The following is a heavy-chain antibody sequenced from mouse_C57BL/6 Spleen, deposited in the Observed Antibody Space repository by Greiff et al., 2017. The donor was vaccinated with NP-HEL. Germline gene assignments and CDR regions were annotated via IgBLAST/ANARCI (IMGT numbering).Heavy chain of an antibody. CDR1: GYSITSGYY. V-gene: IGHV3-6*01. J-gene: IGHJ2*01. Sequence: EVKLLESGPGLVKPSQSLSLTCSVTGYSITSGYYWNWIRQFPGNKLEWMGYISYDGSNNYNPSLKNRISITRDTSKNQFFLKLNSVTTEDTATYYCARFITTVVAEDYWGQGTTLTVSS. CDR2: ISYDGSN. D-gene: IGHD1-1*01. CDR3: ARFITTVVAEDY.